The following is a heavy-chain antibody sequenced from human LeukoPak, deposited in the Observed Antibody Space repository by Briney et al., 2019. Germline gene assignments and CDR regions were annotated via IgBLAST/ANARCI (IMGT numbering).Heavy chain of an antibody. J-gene: IGHJ4*02. Sequence: PGGSLRLSCAASGFTFSSYSMNWVRQTPGKGLEWVSYIGTSSSIIYYADSVKGRFTISRDNSKNTLYMQMNSLRAEDTAVYYCAKLVTHFDYWGQGTLVTVSS. D-gene: IGHD4-23*01. V-gene: IGHV3-48*01. CDR1: GFTFSSYS. CDR3: AKLVTHFDY. CDR2: IGTSSSII.